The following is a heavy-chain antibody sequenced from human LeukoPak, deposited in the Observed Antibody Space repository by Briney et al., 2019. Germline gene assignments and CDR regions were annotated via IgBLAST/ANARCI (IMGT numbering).Heavy chain of an antibody. J-gene: IGHJ2*01. D-gene: IGHD6-13*01. CDR1: GFTFSSYA. CDR3: TRDLSIAAAGTDYWFFDL. CDR2: ITSKPFGGTT. V-gene: IGHV3-49*04. Sequence: GGSLRLSCAASGFTFSSYAMSWVRQAPGRGLEWVGFITSKPFGGTTDYAASVKGRFIISRDDSKSIAYLQLNSLKTEDTTVYYCTRDLSIAAAGTDYWFFDLWGRGTLVTVSS.